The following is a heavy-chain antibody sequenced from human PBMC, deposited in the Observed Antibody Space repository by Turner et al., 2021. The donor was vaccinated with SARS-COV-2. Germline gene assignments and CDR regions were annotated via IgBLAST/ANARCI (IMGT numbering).Heavy chain of an antibody. Sequence: QVQLQQWGAGLLTPSETLSLTCAVYGGSFSGYYWSWIRQPPGKGLEWIGEINHSGSTNYNPSLKSRVTISVDTSKNQFSLKLSSVTAADTAVYYCARGGGYSYGALDYWGQGTLVTVSS. CDR1: GGSFSGYY. J-gene: IGHJ4*02. CDR2: INHSGST. CDR3: ARGGGYSYGALDY. V-gene: IGHV4-34*01. D-gene: IGHD5-18*01.